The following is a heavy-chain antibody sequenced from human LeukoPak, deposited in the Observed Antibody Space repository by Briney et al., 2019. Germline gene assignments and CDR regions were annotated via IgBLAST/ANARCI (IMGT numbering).Heavy chain of an antibody. D-gene: IGHD3-10*01. CDR3: ARGDYYGSGSFYFDY. Sequence: GGSLRLSCAASGFTVSSRYMSWVRQAPGKGLEWVSVIYSNCYTQYADSVKGRFTIPRDNSKNTLYLQMNSLRAEDTATYYCARGDYYGSGSFYFDYWGQGTLVTVSS. CDR2: IYSNCYT. J-gene: IGHJ4*02. V-gene: IGHV3-53*01. CDR1: GFTVSSRY.